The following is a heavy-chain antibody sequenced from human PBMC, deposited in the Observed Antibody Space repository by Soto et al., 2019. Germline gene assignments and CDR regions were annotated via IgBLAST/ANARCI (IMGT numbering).Heavy chain of an antibody. D-gene: IGHD6-6*01. V-gene: IGHV1-69*01. CDR1: GGTFSSYS. CDR3: AIEYSSSPPYYPIGY. CDR2: LIPIFGTA. Sequence: QVQLVQSGAEVKKPGSSVKVSCKASGGTFSSYSISWVRQAPGQGLEWMGGLIPIFGTANYEQKFQGRVTISADEAASTAYKELSRLSCEDTAVYEGAIEYSSSPPYYPIGYWGQGTLVTVSS. J-gene: IGHJ4*02.